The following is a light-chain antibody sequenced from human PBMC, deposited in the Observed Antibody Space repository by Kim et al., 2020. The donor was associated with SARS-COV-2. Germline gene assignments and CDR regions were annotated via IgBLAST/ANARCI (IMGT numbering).Light chain of an antibody. J-gene: IGLJ3*02. CDR2: YDS. CDR3: QVWDSSSDHRV. CDR1: NIGSRS. V-gene: IGLV3-21*04. Sequence: ATGKTARITCRGNNIGSRSVHWYQQKPGQAPVLVIYYDSDRPSGIPERFSGSNSGNTATLTISRVEAGDEADYYCQVWDSSSDHRVFGGGTQLTVL.